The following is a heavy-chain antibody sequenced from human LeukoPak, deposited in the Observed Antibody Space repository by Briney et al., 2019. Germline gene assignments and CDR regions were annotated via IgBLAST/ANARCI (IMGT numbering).Heavy chain of an antibody. Sequence: ASVKVSCKASGYTFTSYGISWVRQAPGQGLEWMGGIIPIFGTANYAQKFQGRVTMTRDTSTSTVYMELSSLRSEDTAVYYCAREEAYGSGSYKPPFYYYYMDVWGKGTTVTISS. CDR2: IIPIFGTA. CDR1: GYTFTSYG. CDR3: AREEAYGSGSYKPPFYYYYMDV. V-gene: IGHV1-69*05. J-gene: IGHJ6*03. D-gene: IGHD3-10*01.